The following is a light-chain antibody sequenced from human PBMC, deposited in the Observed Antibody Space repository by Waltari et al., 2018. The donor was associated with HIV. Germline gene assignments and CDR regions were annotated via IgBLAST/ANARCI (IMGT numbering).Light chain of an antibody. CDR2: QDS. Sequence: SYELTQPPSVSVPPGQTASITCSGDKLGDKYACWYQQKPGQSPVLVIYQDSKRPSGNPERFSGSNSGNTATLTISGTQAMDEADYYCQAWDSSTPGVFGGGTKLTVL. V-gene: IGLV3-1*01. CDR1: KLGDKY. CDR3: QAWDSSTPGV. J-gene: IGLJ2*01.